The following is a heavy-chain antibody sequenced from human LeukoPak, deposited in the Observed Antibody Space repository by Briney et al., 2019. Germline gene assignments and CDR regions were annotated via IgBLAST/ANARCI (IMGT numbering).Heavy chain of an antibody. V-gene: IGHV6-1*01. CDR1: GDTVSNNTAA. J-gene: IGHJ3*02. Sequence: QTLSLTCAISGDTVSNNTAAWNWIRQSPSSGLEWLGRTFYRSEWYRDYAVSVKSRITINPDTSKNQFSLQLQSVTPEDTAVYFCARDSAIGLDALDIWGQGTMVTVSS. CDR2: TFYRSEWYR. CDR3: ARDSAIGLDALDI. D-gene: IGHD2-2*02.